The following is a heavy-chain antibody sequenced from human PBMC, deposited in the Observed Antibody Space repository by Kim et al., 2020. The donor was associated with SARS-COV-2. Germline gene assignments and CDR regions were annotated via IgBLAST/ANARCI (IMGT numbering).Heavy chain of an antibody. CDR2: INHSGST. Sequence: SETLSLTCAVYGGSFSGYYWSWIRQPPGKGLEWIGEINHSGSTNYNPSLKSRVTISVDTSKNQFSLKLSSVTAADTAVYYCARGQGDIVVVPAAIGAFDIWGQGTMVTVSS. CDR3: ARGQGDIVVVPAAIGAFDI. V-gene: IGHV4-34*01. CDR1: GGSFSGYY. J-gene: IGHJ3*02. D-gene: IGHD2-2*02.